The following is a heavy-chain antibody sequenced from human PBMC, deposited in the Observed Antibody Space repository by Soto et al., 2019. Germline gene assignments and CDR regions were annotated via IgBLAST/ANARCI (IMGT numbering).Heavy chain of an antibody. CDR2: INPNSGGT. V-gene: IGHV1-2*02. J-gene: IGHJ4*02. D-gene: IGHD3-10*01. Sequence: GASVKVSCKASGYTFTGYYMHWVRQAPGQGLEWMGWINPNSGGTNYAQKFQGRVTMTRDTSISTAYMELSRLRSDDTAVYYCAGDREYYGSGSYYDYWGQGTLVTVSS. CDR1: GYTFTGYY. CDR3: AGDREYYGSGSYYDY.